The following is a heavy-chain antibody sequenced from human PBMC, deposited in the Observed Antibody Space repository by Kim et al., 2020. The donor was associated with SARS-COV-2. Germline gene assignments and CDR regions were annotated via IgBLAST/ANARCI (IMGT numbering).Heavy chain of an antibody. J-gene: IGHJ6*03. D-gene: IGHD3-10*01. CDR3: ARSEGSGSYYYYMDV. CDR1: GYSFTSYW. Sequence: GESLKISCKGSGYSFTSYWIGWVRQMPGKGLEWMGIIYPGDSDTRYSPSLQGQATISADKSISTAYLQWSSLKASDTAMYYCARSEGSGSYYYYMDVWGKGTTVTVSS. V-gene: IGHV5-51*01. CDR2: IYPGDSDT.